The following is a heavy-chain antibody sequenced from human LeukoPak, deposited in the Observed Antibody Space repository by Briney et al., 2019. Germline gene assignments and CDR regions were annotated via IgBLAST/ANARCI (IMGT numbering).Heavy chain of an antibody. J-gene: IGHJ6*03. D-gene: IGHD3-10*01. CDR2: IYTSGST. CDR1: GGSISSYY. CDR3: AREEGQLLWFGEVYYYYYMDV. V-gene: IGHV4-4*07. Sequence: PSETLSLTCTVSGGSISSYYWSWIRQPAGKGLEWIGRIYTSGSTNYNPSLKSRVTMSVDTSKNQFSLKLSSVTAADTAVYYCAREEGQLLWFGEVYYYYYMDVWGKGTTVTISS.